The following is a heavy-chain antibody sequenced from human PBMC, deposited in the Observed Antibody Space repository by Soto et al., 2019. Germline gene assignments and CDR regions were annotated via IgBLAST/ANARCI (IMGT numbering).Heavy chain of an antibody. D-gene: IGHD3-10*01. Sequence: QVQLVQSGAEVKKPGASVKVSCKVSGYTLTELSMHWVRQAPGKGLEWMGGFDPEDGETIYGQKFQGRVTMTEDTSTDTAYMELSSLRSEDTAVYYCATEVLHYYGSGSYYTRLDYWGQGTLVTVSS. CDR1: GYTLTELS. CDR2: FDPEDGET. CDR3: ATEVLHYYGSGSYYTRLDY. V-gene: IGHV1-24*01. J-gene: IGHJ4*02.